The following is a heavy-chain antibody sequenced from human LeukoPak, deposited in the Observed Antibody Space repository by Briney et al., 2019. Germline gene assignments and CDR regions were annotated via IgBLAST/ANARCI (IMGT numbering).Heavy chain of an antibody. J-gene: IGHJ5*02. Sequence: SETLSLTCAVSGYSISSGYYWGWIRQPPGKGLEWIGSIYHSGSTYYNPSLKSRVTISVDTSKNQFSLKLSSVTAADTAVYYCARGSKWFDPWGQGTLVTVSS. D-gene: IGHD2-2*01. CDR2: IYHSGST. CDR3: ARGSKWFDP. V-gene: IGHV4-38-2*01. CDR1: GYSISSGYY.